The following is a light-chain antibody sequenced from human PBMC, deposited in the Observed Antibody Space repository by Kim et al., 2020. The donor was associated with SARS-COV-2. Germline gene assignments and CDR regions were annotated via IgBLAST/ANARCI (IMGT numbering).Light chain of an antibody. V-gene: IGKV4-1*01. CDR2: WAS. Sequence: ATINCKSSQSVLYSSNNKNYLAWYLQKPGQPPKLLIYWASTRESGVPDRFSRSGSGTDFTLTISNLQAEDVAVYYCHQYYRAPRTFGPGTKVDIK. J-gene: IGKJ3*01. CDR1: QSVLYSSNNKNY. CDR3: HQYYRAPRT.